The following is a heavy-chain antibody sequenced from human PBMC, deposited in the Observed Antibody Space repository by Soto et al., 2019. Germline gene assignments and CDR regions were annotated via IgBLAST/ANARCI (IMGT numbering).Heavy chain of an antibody. CDR1: GGSISSSSYY. CDR2: IYYSGST. CDR3: ARVGRRVRITMIVVAPILDYFDY. J-gene: IGHJ4*02. V-gene: IGHV4-39*01. D-gene: IGHD3-22*01. Sequence: SETLSLTCTVSGGSISSSSYYWGWIRQPPGKGLEWIGSIYYSGSTYYNPSLKSRVTISVDTSKNQFSLKLSSVTAADTAVYYCARVGRRVRITMIVVAPILDYFDYWGQGTLVTVSS.